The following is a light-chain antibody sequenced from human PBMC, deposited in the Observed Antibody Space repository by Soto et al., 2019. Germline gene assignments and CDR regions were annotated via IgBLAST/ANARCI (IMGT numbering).Light chain of an antibody. J-gene: IGLJ3*02. CDR2: EVF. Sequence: QSALTQPLSASGSPGQSVTISCTGTSSDVGGHNYVSWYQQHPGKAPKLIIYEVFKRPSGVPDRFSGSRSGNTASLTVSGLQADDEADYYCGSYAGYNNFVFGGGTKLTVL. CDR1: SSDVGGHNY. V-gene: IGLV2-8*01. CDR3: GSYAGYNNFV.